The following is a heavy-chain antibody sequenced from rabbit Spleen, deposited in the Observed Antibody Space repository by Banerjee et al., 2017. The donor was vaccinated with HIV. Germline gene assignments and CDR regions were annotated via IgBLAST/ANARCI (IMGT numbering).Heavy chain of an antibody. J-gene: IGHJ3*01. CDR1: GFSFSSSDY. Sequence: QSLEESGGDLVKPGASLTLTCTASGFSFSSSDYMCWVRQAPRKGLEWISCIAGSSSGFTYSATWAKGRFTCSKTSSTTVTLRMTSLTAADTATYFCARVAYGDGGGGGPRLTRLDLWGQGTLVTVS. V-gene: IGHV1S40*01. D-gene: IGHD2-1*01. CDR2: IAGSSSGFT. CDR3: ARVAYGDGGGGGPRLTRLDL.